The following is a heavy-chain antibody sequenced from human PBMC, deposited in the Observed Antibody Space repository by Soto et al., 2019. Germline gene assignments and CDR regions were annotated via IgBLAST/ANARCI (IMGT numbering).Heavy chain of an antibody. V-gene: IGHV4-39*01. CDR3: ARRFLYCSGGSCYLPYGMDV. D-gene: IGHD2-15*01. J-gene: IGHJ6*02. CDR1: GGSISSSSYY. Sequence: SETLSLTCTVSGGSISSSSYYWGWIRQPPGKGLEWIGSIYYSGSTYYNPSLKSRVTISVDTSKNQFSLKLSSVTAADTAVYYCARRFLYCSGGSCYLPYGMDVWGQGTTVTVSS. CDR2: IYYSGST.